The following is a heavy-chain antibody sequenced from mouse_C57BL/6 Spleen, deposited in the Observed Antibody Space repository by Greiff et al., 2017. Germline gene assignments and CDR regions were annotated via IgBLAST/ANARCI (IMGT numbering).Heavy chain of an antibody. CDR1: GYAFSSSW. CDR3: TRSASIYYDDNGFDY. CDR2: IYPGDGDA. D-gene: IGHD2-13*01. Sequence: VQLQQSGPELVKPGASAKISCKASGYAFSSSWMNWAKQRPGKGLEWIGRIYPGDGDANYNGKFKGKATLTADNSSSTSYMQLSSLTSENAAISFCTRSASIYYDDNGFDYWGQGSTLTVSS. J-gene: IGHJ2*01. V-gene: IGHV1-82*01.